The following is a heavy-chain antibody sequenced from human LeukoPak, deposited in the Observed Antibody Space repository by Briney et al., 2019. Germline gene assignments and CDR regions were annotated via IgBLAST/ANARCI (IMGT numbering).Heavy chain of an antibody. Sequence: ASVKVSCKASGGTFSSYAISWVRQAPGQGLEWMGGIIPIFGTANYAQKFQGRVTITTDESTSTAYMELSSLRSEDTAVYYCASLSWHAFDIWGQGTMVTVSS. V-gene: IGHV1-69*05. CDR2: IIPIFGTA. J-gene: IGHJ3*02. CDR1: GGTFSSYA. D-gene: IGHD6-13*01. CDR3: ASLSWHAFDI.